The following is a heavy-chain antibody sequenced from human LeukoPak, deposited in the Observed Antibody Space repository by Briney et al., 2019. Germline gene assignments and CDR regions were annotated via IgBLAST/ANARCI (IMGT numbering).Heavy chain of an antibody. J-gene: IGHJ4*02. V-gene: IGHV1-18*01. CDR1: GYAFNSYV. CDR2: ISAFNGNT. CDR3: ARAGYSSSWEVY. D-gene: IGHD6-13*01. Sequence: GASVKVSCKASGYAFNSYVISWVRQAPGQGLEWMGWISAFNGNTNYAQNLQGRVTMTTDTSTSTAHMELRSLRSDDTAVYYCARAGYSSSWEVYWGQGTLVTVSS.